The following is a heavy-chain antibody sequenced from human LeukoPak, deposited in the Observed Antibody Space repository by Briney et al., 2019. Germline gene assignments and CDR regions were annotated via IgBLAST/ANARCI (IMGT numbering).Heavy chain of an antibody. CDR2: MNPNSGNT. Sequence: ASVKVSCKASGYTFTSYDINWVRQATGQGLEWMGWMNPNSGNTGYAQKFQGRVTMTRNTSISTAYMELSSLRSEDTAVYYCARGDVLRFLEWLPPPNGMDVWGQGTRSPSP. D-gene: IGHD3-3*01. CDR1: GYTFTSYD. CDR3: ARGDVLRFLEWLPPPNGMDV. V-gene: IGHV1-8*01. J-gene: IGHJ6*02.